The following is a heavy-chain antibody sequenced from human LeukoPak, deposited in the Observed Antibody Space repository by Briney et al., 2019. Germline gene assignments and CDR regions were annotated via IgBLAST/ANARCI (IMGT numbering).Heavy chain of an antibody. V-gene: IGHV3-23*01. CDR3: TRGVYSSTDY. J-gene: IGHJ4*02. CDR1: GFTFSSYA. CDR2: ISGSGGST. D-gene: IGHD6-13*01. Sequence: GGSLRLSCAASGFTFSSYAMSWVRQAPGKGLEWVSAISGSGGSTYYADSVKGRFTISRDNAKNTLYLQMSSLTAEDTAVYYCTRGVYSSTDYWGQGTLVTVSS.